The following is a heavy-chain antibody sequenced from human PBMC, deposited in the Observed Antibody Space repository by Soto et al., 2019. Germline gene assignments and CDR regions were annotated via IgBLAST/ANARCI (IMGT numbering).Heavy chain of an antibody. CDR2: IWYDGSNK. CDR1: GFTFSSYG. J-gene: IGHJ4*02. CDR3: ASLYDSSGYYPFDY. Sequence: QVQLVESGGGVVKPGRSLRLSCAASGFTFSSYGMHWVRQAPGKGLEWVAVIWYDGSNKYYADSVKGRFTISRDNSKNTLYLRMNSLRAEDTAVYYCASLYDSSGYYPFDYWGQGTLVTVSS. V-gene: IGHV3-33*01. D-gene: IGHD3-22*01.